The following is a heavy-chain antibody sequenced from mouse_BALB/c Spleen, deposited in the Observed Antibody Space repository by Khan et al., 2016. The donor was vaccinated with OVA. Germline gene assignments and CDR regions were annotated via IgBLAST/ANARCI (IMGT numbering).Heavy chain of an antibody. J-gene: IGHJ3*01. CDR3: VNHGSSSAWFTY. V-gene: IGHV1-7*01. CDR2: ITPSTDYT. CDR1: DYTFTNYW. Sequence: QVQLKQSGAELAKPGASVKMSCKASDYTFTNYWMHWVKQRPGQGMEWIGYITPSTDYTEYNQKFKDKATLTADKSSSTAYMQLSSLTSEDSAVYYCVNHGSSSAWFTYWGQGTLVTVSA. D-gene: IGHD1-1*01.